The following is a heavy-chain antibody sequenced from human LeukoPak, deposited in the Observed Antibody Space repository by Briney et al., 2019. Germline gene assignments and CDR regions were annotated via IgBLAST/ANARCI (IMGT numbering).Heavy chain of an antibody. J-gene: IGHJ4*02. CDR1: GFTFSSYE. V-gene: IGHV3-48*03. CDR2: ISSSGDTI. Sequence: PGGSLRLSCAASGFTFSSYEMNWVRQAPGKGLEWVSYISSSGDTIYYADSVKGRFTVSRDDAKNSLYLQMNSLRAEDTAVYYCARERNDYGDYWGQGTLVTVSS. CDR3: ARERNDYGDY. D-gene: IGHD4-17*01.